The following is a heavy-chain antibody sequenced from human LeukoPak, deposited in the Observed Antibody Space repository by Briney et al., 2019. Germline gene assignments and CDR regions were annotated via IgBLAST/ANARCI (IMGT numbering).Heavy chain of an antibody. V-gene: IGHV3-7*01. CDR3: ARYYDPPVGDAFDL. D-gene: IGHD3-16*01. CDR2: IKQDGSEK. Sequence: GGSLRLSCAASGFSISGYWMSWVRQAPGKGLEWVANIKQDGSEKNYVGSVKGRFTISRDNGKNSLYLQLNSLRADDTAVYYCARYYDPPVGDAFDLWGQGTMVTVSS. J-gene: IGHJ3*01. CDR1: GFSISGYW.